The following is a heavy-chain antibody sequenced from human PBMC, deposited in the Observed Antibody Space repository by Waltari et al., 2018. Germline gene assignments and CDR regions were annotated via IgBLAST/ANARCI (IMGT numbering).Heavy chain of an antibody. CDR2: ISYDGSNK. Sequence: QVQLVESGGGVVQPGRSLRLSCAASGFTFSSYGMHWVRQAPGKGLEWVAVISYDGSNKYYADSVKGRFTISRDNSKNTLYLQMNSLRAEDTAVYYCAKEGCSSTSCPLDYWGQGTLVTVSS. CDR3: AKEGCSSTSCPLDY. J-gene: IGHJ4*02. D-gene: IGHD2-2*01. CDR1: GFTFSSYG. V-gene: IGHV3-30*18.